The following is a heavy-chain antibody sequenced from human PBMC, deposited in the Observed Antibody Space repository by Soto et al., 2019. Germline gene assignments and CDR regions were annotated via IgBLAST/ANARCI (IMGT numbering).Heavy chain of an antibody. J-gene: IGHJ5*02. D-gene: IGHD3-10*01. CDR2: INPSGGST. CDR3: ARSLTTGWFDP. V-gene: IGHV1-46*01. Sequence: QVQLVQSGAEVKKPGASVKVSCKASGYTFTSYYMHWVRQAPGQGLEWMGIINPSGGSTSYAQKFQGRVTMTRDTSTSTVYMELSSMRSEDTAVYYCARSLTTGWFDPWGQGTLVTVSS. CDR1: GYTFTSYY.